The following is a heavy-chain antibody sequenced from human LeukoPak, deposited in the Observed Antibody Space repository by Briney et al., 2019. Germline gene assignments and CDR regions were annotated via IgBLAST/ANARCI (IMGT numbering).Heavy chain of an antibody. J-gene: IGHJ5*02. Sequence: PGGSLRLSCAASGFTLSYYWMHWVRQAPGKGLVWVSCINGDGSSTNYADSVKGRFTISRDNAKNTLYLEMNSLRAEDTAVYYCTRDPRNKGFDPWGQGTLATVSS. CDR2: INGDGSST. D-gene: IGHD1/OR15-1a*01. V-gene: IGHV3-74*01. CDR3: TRDPRNKGFDP. CDR1: GFTLSYYW.